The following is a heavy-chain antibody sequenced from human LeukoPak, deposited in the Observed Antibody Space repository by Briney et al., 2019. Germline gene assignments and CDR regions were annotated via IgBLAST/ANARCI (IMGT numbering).Heavy chain of an antibody. CDR2: INHSGST. CDR3: ARVRGYSSGVRWANDY. V-gene: IGHV4-34*01. D-gene: IGHD5-18*01. Sequence: PSETLSLTCAVYGGSFSGYYWSWIRQPPGKGLEWIGQINHSGSTNYNPSLKSRVTMSVDTSKNQFSLKLSSVTAADTAVYYCARVRGYSSGVRWANDYSGQGTLVTVSS. CDR1: GGSFSGYY. J-gene: IGHJ4*02.